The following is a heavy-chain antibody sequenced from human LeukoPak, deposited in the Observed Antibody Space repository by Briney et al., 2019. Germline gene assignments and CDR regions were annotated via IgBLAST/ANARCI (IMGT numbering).Heavy chain of an antibody. CDR3: VRARGKWLVTS. J-gene: IGHJ4*02. D-gene: IGHD6-19*01. V-gene: IGHV3-21*01. CDR2: IISSRTYI. CDR1: GFTFSTYT. Sequence: SRRPSCAASGFTFSTYTTNCVRQAQGKGLDWDSSIISSRTYIYYTDSVKGRFTISRDNAKDSLYLQMNSLRTEHTSIYYCVRARGKWLVTSWGQGKLVTASS.